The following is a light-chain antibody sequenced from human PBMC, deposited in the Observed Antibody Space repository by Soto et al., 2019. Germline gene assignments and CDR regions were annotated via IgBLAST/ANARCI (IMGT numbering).Light chain of an antibody. J-gene: IGLJ2*01. V-gene: IGLV2-23*01. Sequence: QSVLTQPASVSGSPGQSITISCSGTSNDVGSFNLVSWYQQHPGKVPKLMIYEATKRPSGVSNRFSGSKSGNTASMTISGLQAEDKADYYCCSYARSSTVVFGGGTKVTVL. CDR2: EAT. CDR1: SNDVGSFNL. CDR3: CSYARSSTVV.